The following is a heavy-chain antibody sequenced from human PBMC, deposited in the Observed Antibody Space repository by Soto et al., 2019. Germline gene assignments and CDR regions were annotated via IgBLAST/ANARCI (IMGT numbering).Heavy chain of an antibody. CDR1: GASITSGDYS. D-gene: IGHD3-3*01. Sequence: QVQLQESGTGLVKPSQTLSLTCTVSGASITSGDYSWNWIRQPPGKGLEWIGYIYHTGTTYYNPSLQSRVTISVDTSMNHFSLKLRSVTAADTAVYYCVREGLTMYGVLTPPFDPWGPGALVTVSS. J-gene: IGHJ5*02. V-gene: IGHV4-30-4*01. CDR2: IYHTGTT. CDR3: VREGLTMYGVLTPPFDP.